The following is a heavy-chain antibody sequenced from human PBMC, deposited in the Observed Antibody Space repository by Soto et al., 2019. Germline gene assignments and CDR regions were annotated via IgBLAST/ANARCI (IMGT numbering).Heavy chain of an antibody. CDR3: ATGVTTGLGWFDP. J-gene: IGHJ5*02. CDR1: GFTFSSYG. V-gene: IGHV3-30*03. Sequence: QVQLVESGGGVVQPGRSLRLSCAASGFTFSSYGMHWVRQAPGKGLEWVAVISYDGSNKYYADSVKGRFTISRDNSKNTLYLQMNSLRAEDTAVYYCATGVTTGLGWFDPWGQGTLVTVSS. CDR2: ISYDGSNK. D-gene: IGHD3-10*01.